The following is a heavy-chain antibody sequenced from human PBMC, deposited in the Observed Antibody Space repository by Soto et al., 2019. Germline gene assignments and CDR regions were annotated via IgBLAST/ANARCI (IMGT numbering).Heavy chain of an antibody. Sequence: PSETLSLTCTVSGGSISSYYWSWIRQPPGKGLEWIGYIYYSGSTNYKPSLKSRVTISVDTSKNQFSLKLSSVTAADTAVYYCARFLGDGSEYGLDVWGQGTTVTVSS. CDR2: IYYSGST. CDR3: ARFLGDGSEYGLDV. V-gene: IGHV4-59*01. J-gene: IGHJ6*02. D-gene: IGHD3-10*01. CDR1: GGSISSYY.